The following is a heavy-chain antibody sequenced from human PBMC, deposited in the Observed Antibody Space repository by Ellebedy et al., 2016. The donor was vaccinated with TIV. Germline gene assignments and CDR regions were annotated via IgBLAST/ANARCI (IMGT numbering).Heavy chain of an antibody. Sequence: GESLKISCETSGFNFSTYGMNWVRQAPGKGLEWVSTISQSPGITYYARSVKGRFTVSRDNSKNTVSLQMDGLRAEDTAIYYCAKSRAGDLFDSWGQGTLVTVSS. V-gene: IGHV3-23*01. D-gene: IGHD3-16*01. CDR1: GFNFSTYG. CDR2: ISQSPGIT. CDR3: AKSRAGDLFDS. J-gene: IGHJ4*02.